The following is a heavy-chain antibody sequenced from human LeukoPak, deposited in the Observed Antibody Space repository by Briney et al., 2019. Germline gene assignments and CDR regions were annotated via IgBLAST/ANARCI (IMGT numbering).Heavy chain of an antibody. CDR1: GYSISSGFY. CDR2: ISSSGST. D-gene: IGHD3-22*01. CDR3: ARGPYSYDSSGAFDI. V-gene: IGHV4-38-2*02. Sequence: KPSETLSLTYSVSGYSISSGFYWSWIRPPAGKGLEWIGRISSSGSTNYNPSLKSRVTISVDTSTNQFSLKLSSVTAADTAVYFCARGPYSYDSSGAFDIWGQGTMVTVSS. J-gene: IGHJ3*02.